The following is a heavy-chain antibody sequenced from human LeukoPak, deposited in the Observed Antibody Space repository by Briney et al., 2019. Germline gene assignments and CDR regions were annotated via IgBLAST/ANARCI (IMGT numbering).Heavy chain of an antibody. J-gene: IGHJ5*02. CDR3: ARGWGRLRFLEWSSNWFDP. CDR1: GGSISSYY. V-gene: IGHV4-59*12. Sequence: SETLSLTCTVSGGSISSYYWSWIRQPPGKGLEWIGYIYYSGSTNYNPSLKSRVTISVDTSKNQFSLKQSSVTAADTAVYYCARGWGRLRFLEWSSNWFDPWGQGTLVTVSS. D-gene: IGHD3-3*01. CDR2: IYYSGST.